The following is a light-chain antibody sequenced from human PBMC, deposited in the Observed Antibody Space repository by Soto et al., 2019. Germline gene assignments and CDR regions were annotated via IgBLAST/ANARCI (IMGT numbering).Light chain of an antibody. CDR2: EGS. J-gene: IGLJ1*01. V-gene: IGLV2-23*01. CDR1: SSDVGSYSL. Sequence: QSALTQPASVSGSPGQSFTISCTGTSSDVGSYSLVSWYQQHPEKAPKMMIYEGSKRPSGVSNRFSGSKSGNTASLTISGLQAEDEADYYCFSYAGSGIYVFGTGTKVTVL. CDR3: FSYAGSGIYV.